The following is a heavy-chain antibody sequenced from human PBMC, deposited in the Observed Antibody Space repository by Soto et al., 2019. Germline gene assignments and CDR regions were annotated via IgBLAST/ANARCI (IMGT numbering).Heavy chain of an antibody. CDR1: GFTFSNAW. Sequence: GGSLRLSCAASGFTFSNAWMSWVRQAPGKGLEWVGRIKSKTDGGTTDYAAPVKGRFTISRDDSKNTLYLQMNSLKTEDTAVYYCTTDYLATMIVVGYYYGMDVWGQGTTVTVSS. CDR2: IKSKTDGGTT. CDR3: TTDYLATMIVVGYYYGMDV. J-gene: IGHJ6*02. V-gene: IGHV3-15*01. D-gene: IGHD3-22*01.